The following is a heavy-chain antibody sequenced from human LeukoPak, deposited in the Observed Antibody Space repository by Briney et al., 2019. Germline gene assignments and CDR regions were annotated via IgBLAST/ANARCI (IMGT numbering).Heavy chain of an antibody. CDR1: GGSISSGSYY. CDR3: ARGYGGNSYGY. CDR2: IYTSGST. D-gene: IGHD4-23*01. J-gene: IGHJ4*02. V-gene: IGHV4-61*02. Sequence: SQTLSLTCTVSGGSISSGSYYWSWIRQPAGKGLEWIGRIYTSGSTNYNPSLKSRVTISVDTSKNQFPLKLSSVTAADTAVYYCARGYGGNSYGYWGQGTLVTVSS.